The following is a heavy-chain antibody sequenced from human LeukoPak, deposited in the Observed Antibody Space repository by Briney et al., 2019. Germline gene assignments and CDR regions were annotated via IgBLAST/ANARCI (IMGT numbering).Heavy chain of an antibody. CDR1: GYSISSGYY. CDR2: IYYSGST. CDR3: ARDCGGDCSPWWYFDL. J-gene: IGHJ2*01. D-gene: IGHD2-21*02. Sequence: PSETLSLTCDVSGYSISSGYYWGWIRQPPGKGLEWIGYIYYSGSTNYNPSLKSRVTISVDTSKTQFSLKLSSVTAADTAVYYCARDCGGDCSPWWYFDLWGRGTLVTVSS. V-gene: IGHV4-61*01.